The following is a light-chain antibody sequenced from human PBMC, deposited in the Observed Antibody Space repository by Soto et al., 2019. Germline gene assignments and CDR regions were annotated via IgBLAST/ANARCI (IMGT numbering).Light chain of an antibody. CDR3: QEYHSPPFT. Sequence: DTQLTQSPSTLSASVGDRVTITCRASQSISGWLAWYQQKPGKAPTLLIYAASTLQSGVPSHFSGSGSGTDFTLTISSLQPEDVATYYCQEYHSPPFTFGPGTRVEIK. CDR1: QSISGW. CDR2: AAS. V-gene: IGKV1-27*01. J-gene: IGKJ3*01.